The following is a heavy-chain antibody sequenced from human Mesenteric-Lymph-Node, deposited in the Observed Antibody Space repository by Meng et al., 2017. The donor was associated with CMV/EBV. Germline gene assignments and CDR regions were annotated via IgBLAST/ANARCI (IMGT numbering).Heavy chain of an antibody. CDR3: AREYYYDSSGFWLWYYFDN. Sequence: SETLSLTCTVSGASVSSGSFYWSWIRQPPGKGLEWIGYSDGVGSASYNPSLRSRVTISVDTSKNQFSLRLSSVTAADTAVYYCAREYYYDSSGFWLWYYFDNWGQGTLVTVSS. CDR1: GASVSSGSFY. J-gene: IGHJ4*02. CDR2: SDGVGSA. D-gene: IGHD3-22*01. V-gene: IGHV4-61*01.